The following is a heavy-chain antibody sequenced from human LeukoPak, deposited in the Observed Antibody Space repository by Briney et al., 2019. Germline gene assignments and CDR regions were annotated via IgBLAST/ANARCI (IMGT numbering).Heavy chain of an antibody. J-gene: IGHJ6*03. CDR3: ARTTEGGYTYGYFYYYYMDV. CDR2: INHSGST. CDR1: GGSFSGYY. V-gene: IGHV4-34*01. D-gene: IGHD5-18*01. Sequence: SETLSLTCAVYGGSFSGYYWSWIRQPPGKGLEWVGEINHSGSTNYNPSLKSRVTISVDTSKNQFSLKLTSVTAADTAVYYCARTTEGGYTYGYFYYYYMDVWGKGTTVTISS.